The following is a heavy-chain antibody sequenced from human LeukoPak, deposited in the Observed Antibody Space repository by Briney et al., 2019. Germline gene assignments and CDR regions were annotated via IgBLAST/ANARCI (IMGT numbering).Heavy chain of an antibody. Sequence: GGSLRLSCAASGFTFSSNSMNWVRQAPGKGLEWVSPISSSSSYIYYADSVKGRFTISRDNAKNSLYLQMNSLRAEDTAVYYCARAYDILTGYRYYGMDAWGQGTTVTVPS. CDR1: GFTFSSNS. D-gene: IGHD3-9*01. V-gene: IGHV3-21*01. J-gene: IGHJ6*02. CDR3: ARAYDILTGYRYYGMDA. CDR2: ISSSSSYI.